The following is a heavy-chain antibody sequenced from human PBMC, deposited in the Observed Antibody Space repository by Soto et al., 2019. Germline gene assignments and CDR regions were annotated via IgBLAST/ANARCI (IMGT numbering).Heavy chain of an antibody. J-gene: IGHJ3*02. V-gene: IGHV1-46*01. CDR3: ARDLPRDLVRGSFDI. CDR2: IDTRGGSA. D-gene: IGHD3-10*01. Sequence: QAQLVQSGAEVKKPGASANISCKASGYTFTRYNIHWGRQAPGQGLEWMGIIDTRGGSADYTQRFQGRVTMTRDTSTGTVYMVLSSLGSEDTAVYYCARDLPRDLVRGSFDIWGQGTMVTVSS. CDR1: GYTFTRYN.